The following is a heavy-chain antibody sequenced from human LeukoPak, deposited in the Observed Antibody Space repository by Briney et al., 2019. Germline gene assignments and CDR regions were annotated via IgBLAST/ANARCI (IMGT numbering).Heavy chain of an antibody. CDR3: AREIGGYTYGYVPREVSYYFDY. Sequence: PSETLSLTCTVSGGSISSYYWSWIRQPAGKGLEWIGRIYTSGSTNYNPSLKSRVTMSVDTSKNQFSLKLSSVTAADTAVYCCAREIGGYTYGYVPREVSYYFDYWGQGTLVTVSS. V-gene: IGHV4-4*07. J-gene: IGHJ4*02. CDR1: GGSISSYY. CDR2: IYTSGST. D-gene: IGHD5-18*01.